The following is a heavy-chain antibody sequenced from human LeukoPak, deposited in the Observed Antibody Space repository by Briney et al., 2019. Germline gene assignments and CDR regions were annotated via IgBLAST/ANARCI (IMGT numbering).Heavy chain of an antibody. D-gene: IGHD3-9*01. V-gene: IGHV4-34*01. CDR1: GGSFSGYY. CDR2: INHSGST. CDR3: ARGLPGSFDY. Sequence: SETLSLTCAVYGGSFSGYYWSWIRQPPGKGLEWIGEINHSGSTNYNPSLKSRVTISVDTSKNQFSLKLSSVTAADTAVYYCARGLPGSFDYWGRGTLVTVSS. J-gene: IGHJ4*02.